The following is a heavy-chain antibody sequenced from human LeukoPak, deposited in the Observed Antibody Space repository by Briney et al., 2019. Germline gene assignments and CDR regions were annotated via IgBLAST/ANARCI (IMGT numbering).Heavy chain of an antibody. V-gene: IGHV4-34*01. CDR3: AGYYYGTENYHNHPNFDY. J-gene: IGHJ4*02. CDR2: INHSGST. Sequence: SETLSLTSAVYGGSFSTYYWSWIRQPPGKGLEWIGEINHSGSTTYNPSLESRVTISIDTSKNQFSLKLSSVTAADTAVYYCAGYYYGTENYHNHPNFDYWGQGTLVTVSS. D-gene: IGHD3-10*01. CDR1: GGSFSTYY.